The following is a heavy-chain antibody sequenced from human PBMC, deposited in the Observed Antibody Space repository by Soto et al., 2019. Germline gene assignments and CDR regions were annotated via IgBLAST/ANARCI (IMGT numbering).Heavy chain of an antibody. V-gene: IGHV4-30-4*01. CDR2: IYYSGSA. J-gene: IGHJ4*02. CDR1: GGSISSGDYY. Sequence: SETLSLTCTVSGGSISSGDYYWSWIRQPPGKGLEWIGYIYYSGSAYYNPSLKSRVTISVDTSKNQFSLKLSSVTAADTAVYYCAREGPIDMVRGVIMTFDYWGQGTLVT. D-gene: IGHD3-10*01. CDR3: AREGPIDMVRGVIMTFDY.